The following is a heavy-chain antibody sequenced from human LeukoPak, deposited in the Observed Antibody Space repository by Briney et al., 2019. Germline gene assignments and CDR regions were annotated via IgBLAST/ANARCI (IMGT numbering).Heavy chain of an antibody. CDR2: VFHSGST. D-gene: IGHD3-22*01. CDR1: GGSISSYY. J-gene: IGHJ4*02. V-gene: IGHV4-59*08. Sequence: SETLSLTCTVSGGSISSYYWSWIRQPPGKGLEWIGYVFHSGSTNYNPSLKSRVTISVDTSKNQFSLKLTSVTAADTAVYYCARDCSGYSRIDYWGQGTLVSVCS. CDR3: ARDCSGYSRIDY.